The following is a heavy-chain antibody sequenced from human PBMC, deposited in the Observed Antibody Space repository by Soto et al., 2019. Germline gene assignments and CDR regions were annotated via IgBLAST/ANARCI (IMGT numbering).Heavy chain of an antibody. CDR1: GFTFSTTG. CDR3: AKDLYGAGWYNYFDP. J-gene: IGHJ5*02. D-gene: IGHD6-19*01. Sequence: QVHLVESGGGVVQPGRSLRLSCAASGFTFSTTGMHWVRQAPGKGLEWVAMISHDGGAKHYTDSVKGRFTISRDTSNNTVYLQMNSLRPEDTAMYHCAKDLYGAGWYNYFDPWGQGTLVTVSS. CDR2: ISHDGGAK. V-gene: IGHV3-30*18.